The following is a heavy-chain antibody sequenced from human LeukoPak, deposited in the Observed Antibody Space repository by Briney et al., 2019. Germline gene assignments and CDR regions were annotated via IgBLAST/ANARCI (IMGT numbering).Heavy chain of an antibody. J-gene: IGHJ4*02. V-gene: IGHV4-59*08. CDR2: ISSSGSV. CDR1: RGSISGSIRSYY. D-gene: IGHD2-15*01. CDR3: ARHDHCSGGSCYSSLFDY. Sequence: ASETLSLTCTVSRGSISGSIRSYYWSWLRQPPGKGLEWIGYISSSGSVNDNPSLKSRVTISVDTSKNQFSLKLSSVTAADTAVYYCARHDHCSGGSCYSSLFDYWGQGTLVTVSS.